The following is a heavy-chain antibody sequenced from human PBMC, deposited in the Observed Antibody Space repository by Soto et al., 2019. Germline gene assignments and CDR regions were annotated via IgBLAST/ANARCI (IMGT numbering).Heavy chain of an antibody. D-gene: IGHD4-17*01. CDR1: GSTFSSYG. V-gene: IGHV3-33*01. CDR2: IWYDGSNK. J-gene: IGHJ4*02. Sequence: GGSLRLSCAASGSTFSSYGMHWVRQAPGKGLEWVAVIWYDGSNKYYADSVKGRFTISRDNSRNTLYLQMNSLRAEDTAVYYCARALDYGDYFLDYWGQGTLVTVSS. CDR3: ARALDYGDYFLDY.